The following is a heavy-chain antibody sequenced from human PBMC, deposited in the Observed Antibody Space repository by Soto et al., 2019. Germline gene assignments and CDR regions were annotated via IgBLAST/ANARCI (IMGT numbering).Heavy chain of an antibody. V-gene: IGHV4-59*11. J-gene: IGHJ4*02. D-gene: IGHD3-10*01. CDR3: VRQRGNYFDF. Sequence: PSETLSLTCSVSGDSINSRYWSWIRQPPGKGLEWIGYIDYVGSTNYAPALVSRVTMSVDTSKNLVSLKLRYVTAADTDGYYCVRQRGNYFDFWGQGTLVTVSS. CDR2: IDYVGST. CDR1: GDSINSRY.